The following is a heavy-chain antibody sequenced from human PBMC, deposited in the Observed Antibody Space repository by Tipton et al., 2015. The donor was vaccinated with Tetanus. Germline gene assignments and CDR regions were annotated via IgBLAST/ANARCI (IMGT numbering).Heavy chain of an antibody. D-gene: IGHD6-19*01. Sequence: TLFLTCAVSGGSFSGHYWSWIRQPPGEGLEWIGEINPSGGASYNPSLKSRVTISVDTSKNQFSLKLTSVTAADTAVYYCARPVKQWLVPVDSWGQGTLVTVSS. J-gene: IGHJ4*02. CDR2: INPSGGA. CDR3: ARPVKQWLVPVDS. V-gene: IGHV4-34*01. CDR1: GGSFSGHY.